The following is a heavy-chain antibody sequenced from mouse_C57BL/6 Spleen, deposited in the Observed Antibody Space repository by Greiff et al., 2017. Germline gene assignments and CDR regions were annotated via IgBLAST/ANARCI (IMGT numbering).Heavy chain of an antibody. CDR3: ARRKLGGYFDY. V-gene: IGHV1-52*01. D-gene: IGHD4-1*01. CDR2: IYPSDSET. Sequence: QVQLQQPGAELVRPGSSVKLSCKASGYTFTRYWMHWVKQRPIQGLEWIGNIYPSDSETHYNQKFKDKATLTVDKSSSTAYMQLSSLTSEDSAVYYCARRKLGGYFDYWGQGTTLTVSS. CDR1: GYTFTRYW. J-gene: IGHJ2*01.